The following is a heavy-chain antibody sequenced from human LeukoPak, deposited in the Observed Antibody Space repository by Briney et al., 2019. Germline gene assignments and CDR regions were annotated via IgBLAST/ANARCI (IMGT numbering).Heavy chain of an antibody. CDR3: ARVAVAGRDDDY. D-gene: IGHD6-19*01. CDR1: GYTSTSYY. Sequence: ASVKVSCKASGYTSTSYYMHWVRQAPGQGLEWMGIINPSGGSTSYAQKFQGRVTMTRDTSTSTVYMELSSLRSEDTAVYYCARVAVAGRDDDYWGQGTLVTVSS. CDR2: INPSGGST. J-gene: IGHJ4*02. V-gene: IGHV1-46*01.